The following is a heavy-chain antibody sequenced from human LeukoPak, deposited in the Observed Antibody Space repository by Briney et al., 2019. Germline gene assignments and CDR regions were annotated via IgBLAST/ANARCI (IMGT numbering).Heavy chain of an antibody. D-gene: IGHD3-10*01. CDR1: GFTFSNYK. Sequence: GGSLRLSCAASGFTFSNYKMNWVRQAPGKGLEWVSYITASSGTIYYADSVKGRFTISRDNAKNSLYLQMNSLRDEDTAVYYCAREFGYWGQGTPVTVSS. CDR2: ITASSGTI. J-gene: IGHJ4*02. V-gene: IGHV3-48*02. CDR3: AREFGY.